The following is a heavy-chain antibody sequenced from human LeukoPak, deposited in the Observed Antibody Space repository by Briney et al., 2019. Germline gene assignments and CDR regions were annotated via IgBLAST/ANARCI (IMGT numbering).Heavy chain of an antibody. CDR1: GFTFSDYN. J-gene: IGHJ5*02. CDR2: IFLAGST. D-gene: IGHD4-17*01. CDR3: ARLPLSPVTTGGMLARWFDP. V-gene: IGHV4-34*12. Sequence: PGGSLRLSCAASGFTFSDYNMRWVRQPPGKGLEWIGEIFLAGSTNYSPSFKSRVTILIDKSKNQFSLELRSVTAADTAVYFCARLPLSPVTTGGMLARWFDPWGQGILVTVSS.